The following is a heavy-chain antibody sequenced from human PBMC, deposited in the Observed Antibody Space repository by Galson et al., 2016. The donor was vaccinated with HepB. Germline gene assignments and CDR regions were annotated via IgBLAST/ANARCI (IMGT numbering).Heavy chain of an antibody. Sequence: TLSLTCNVSGGSITSVSYYWTWIRQPPGKGLEWIGRIHTVGTMYNPSLRSRVTLSVDTSKTQFSLKLTSVTAADTAVYYCARADYDYIWGWGQGTLVTVAS. V-gene: IGHV4-61*02. J-gene: IGHJ4*02. D-gene: IGHD3-16*01. CDR3: ARADYDYIWG. CDR2: IHTVGT. CDR1: GGSITSVSYY.